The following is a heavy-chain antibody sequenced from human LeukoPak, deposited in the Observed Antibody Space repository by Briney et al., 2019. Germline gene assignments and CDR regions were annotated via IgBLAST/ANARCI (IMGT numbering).Heavy chain of an antibody. Sequence: GGSLRLSCAASGFTFDDYAMHWVRQAPGKGLEWVSLISGDGGSTYYADSEKGRFTISRDNSKNSLYLQMNSLRTEDTALYYCAKDWGAYYDSSGFYSGDFDYWGQGTLVTVSS. V-gene: IGHV3-43*02. D-gene: IGHD3-22*01. CDR3: AKDWGAYYDSSGFYSGDFDY. CDR2: ISGDGGST. J-gene: IGHJ4*02. CDR1: GFTFDDYA.